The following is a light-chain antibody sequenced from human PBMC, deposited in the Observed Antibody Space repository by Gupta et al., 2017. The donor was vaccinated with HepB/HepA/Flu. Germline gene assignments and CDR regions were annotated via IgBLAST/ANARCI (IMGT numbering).Light chain of an antibody. Sequence: EIVLTQSPGTLSLSPGERATLSCRASQSVSSSYLAWYQQKPGQAPRLLIYGASSRATGIPDRFSGSGYGTDFTLTISRREPEDFAVYYCQQYGSSPPCSFGQGTKLEIK. V-gene: IGKV3-20*01. CDR1: QSVSSSY. CDR2: GAS. CDR3: QQYGSSPPCS. J-gene: IGKJ2*04.